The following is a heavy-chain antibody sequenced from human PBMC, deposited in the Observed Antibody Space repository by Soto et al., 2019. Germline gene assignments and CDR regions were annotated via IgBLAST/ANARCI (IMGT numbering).Heavy chain of an antibody. Sequence: EVQLVESGGGLVQPGGSLRLSCADSGFTFSSYWMHWVRQAPGKGLVWVSRIKSDGSTSYADSVKGRFTISRDNAKNTVYLQMNSLRAEDTAVYYCARGRWNTAGMDVWGQGTTVIVSS. CDR2: IKSDGST. CDR1: GFTFSSYW. D-gene: IGHD1-1*01. J-gene: IGHJ6*02. CDR3: ARGRWNTAGMDV. V-gene: IGHV3-74*01.